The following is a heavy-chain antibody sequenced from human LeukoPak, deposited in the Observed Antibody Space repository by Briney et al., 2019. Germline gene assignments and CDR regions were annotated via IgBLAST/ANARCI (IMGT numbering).Heavy chain of an antibody. CDR1: GFTFSNYW. Sequence: GGSLRLSCAASGFTFSNYWMSWVRQAPGKGLEWVANIKQDGSEKYYVDSVKGRFTISRDNAKNSLYLQINSLRAEDTAVYYCARDSRGAFDYWGQGTLVTVSS. V-gene: IGHV3-7*01. D-gene: IGHD3-10*01. CDR3: ARDSRGAFDY. CDR2: IKQDGSEK. J-gene: IGHJ4*02.